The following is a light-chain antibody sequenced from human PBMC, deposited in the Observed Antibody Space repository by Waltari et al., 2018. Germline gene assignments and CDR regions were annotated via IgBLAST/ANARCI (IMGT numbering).Light chain of an antibody. J-gene: IGLJ2*01. V-gene: IGLV2-23*02. CDR2: EVS. CDR1: SSDVGSYNI. CDR3: CSYAGSSTVV. Sequence: QSALTQPASVSGSPGPSITISCTGTSSDVGSYNIVSWYQQHPGKAPKLMIYEVSKRPSGVSNRFSGSKSGNTASLTISGLQAEDEADYYCCSYAGSSTVVFGGGTKLTVL.